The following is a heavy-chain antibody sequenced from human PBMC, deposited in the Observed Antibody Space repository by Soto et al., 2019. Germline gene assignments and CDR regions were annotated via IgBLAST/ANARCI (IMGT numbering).Heavy chain of an antibody. Sequence: EVQLLESGGGLVQPGGSLRLSCVASGFTFSSFAMSWVRQAPGKGLEWVSTLSGSGGDTYYADSVNGRFTISRDKSNNTLYLQLDRLRVEDTAVYYCAKRGGYDYVWKSYRPDYWGQGTLVSVSS. CDR2: LSGSGGDT. J-gene: IGHJ4*02. CDR1: GFTFSSFA. D-gene: IGHD3-16*02. V-gene: IGHV3-23*01. CDR3: AKRGGYDYVWKSYRPDY.